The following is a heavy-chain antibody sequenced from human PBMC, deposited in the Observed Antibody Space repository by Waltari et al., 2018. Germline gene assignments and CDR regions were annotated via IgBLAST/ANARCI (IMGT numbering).Heavy chain of an antibody. Sequence: EVQLLESGGGLVQPAGSLRLSCAASGFTFSSYAMSWVRQAPGKGLEWVSAISGSGGNKYYADSVKGRFTISRDNSKNTLYLQMNSLRAEDTAVYYCAKDMGRYAQKDAFDIWGQGTMVTVSS. V-gene: IGHV3-23*01. CDR3: AKDMGRYAQKDAFDI. D-gene: IGHD5-12*01. CDR2: ISGSGGNK. CDR1: GFTFSSYA. J-gene: IGHJ3*02.